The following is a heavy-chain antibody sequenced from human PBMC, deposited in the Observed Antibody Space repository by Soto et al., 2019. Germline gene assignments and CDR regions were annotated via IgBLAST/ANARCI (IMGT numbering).Heavy chain of an antibody. CDR1: GGSIGSTNW. V-gene: IGHV4-4*02. J-gene: IGHJ4*02. CDR3: AGVPPGAKFDY. D-gene: IGHD2-15*01. Sequence: LSLTCAVSGGSIGSTNWWSWVRQTPGKGLEWIGEIYQTGSTNYNPSLKSRATISIDKSQNQFSLKLTQMTAADTAMYYCAGVPPGAKFDYWGQGILVTVSS. CDR2: IYQTGST.